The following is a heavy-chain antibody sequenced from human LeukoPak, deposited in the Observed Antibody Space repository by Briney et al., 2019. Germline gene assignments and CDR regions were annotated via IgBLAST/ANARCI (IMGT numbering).Heavy chain of an antibody. D-gene: IGHD3-22*01. CDR1: VGTFSSYA. CDR3: ARACRYESSHPDYYMDI. V-gene: IGHV1-69*05. Sequence: VASVKVSCKASVGTFSSYAISWVRQAPGQGLEWMGGIIPIFGTANYAQKFQGRVTITTDESTSTAYMELSSLRSEDTAVYYCARACRYESSHPDYYMDIWGKGTTVTVSS. CDR2: IIPIFGTA. J-gene: IGHJ6*03.